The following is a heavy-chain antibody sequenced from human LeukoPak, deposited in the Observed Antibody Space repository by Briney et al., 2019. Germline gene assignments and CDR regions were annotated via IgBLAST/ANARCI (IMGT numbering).Heavy chain of an antibody. V-gene: IGHV3-7*03. CDR1: GFTFSTYW. J-gene: IGHJ4*02. D-gene: IGHD6-19*01. Sequence: GGSLRLSCAASGFTFSTYWMTWVRQAPGKGLEWVANIKQDGGEKYYVDSVKGRFTISRDNAQNSLYLQMNSLRVEDTATYYCSRDSGSGYTSYWGQGTLVTVSS. CDR2: IKQDGGEK. CDR3: SRDSGSGYTSY.